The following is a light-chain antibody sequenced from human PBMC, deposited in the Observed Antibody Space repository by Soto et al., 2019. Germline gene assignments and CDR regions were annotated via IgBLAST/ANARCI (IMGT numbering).Light chain of an antibody. V-gene: IGKV3-15*01. CDR3: HQHNNWPFS. CDR2: GVS. Sequence: EIVMTQSPDTLSVSPGERATLTCRAGQGVTTNFAWYQQKSGQSPRLLIYGVSSRATGVPARFSATGSETDFTPTISGLQAGDSAVYCCHQHNNWPFSFGQGTRLEIK. J-gene: IGKJ5*01. CDR1: QGVTTN.